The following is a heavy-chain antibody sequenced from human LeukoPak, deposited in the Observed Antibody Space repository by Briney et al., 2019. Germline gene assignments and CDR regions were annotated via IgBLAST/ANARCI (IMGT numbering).Heavy chain of an antibody. Sequence: PGGSLRLSCAASGFTFSSYSMNWVRQAPGKGLEWVSYISSSSSTIYYADSVKGRFTISRDNAKNSLYLQMNSLRAEDTAVYYCARDKYDFWSGLYYYYYGMDVWGQGTTVTVSS. CDR3: ARDKYDFWSGLYYYYYGMDV. J-gene: IGHJ6*02. CDR2: ISSSSSTI. D-gene: IGHD3-3*01. CDR1: GFTFSSYS. V-gene: IGHV3-48*01.